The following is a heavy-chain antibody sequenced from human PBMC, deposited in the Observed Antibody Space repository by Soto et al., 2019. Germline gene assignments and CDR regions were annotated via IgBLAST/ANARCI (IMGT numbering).Heavy chain of an antibody. D-gene: IGHD6-19*01. Sequence: QVRLVESGGGVAQPGRSLRLSCAASGFNFGVFGMHWVRQAPGKGLEWLSVLSYEGSEEYYADSVRGRFTISIDNSKNTLFLHMDSLRVDDTGVYYCALTRRSSLLEVAGPGFEYWGQGTLVTVS. CDR3: ALTRRSSLLEVAGPGFEY. V-gene: IGHV3-30*03. J-gene: IGHJ4*02. CDR2: LSYEGSEE. CDR1: GFNFGVFG.